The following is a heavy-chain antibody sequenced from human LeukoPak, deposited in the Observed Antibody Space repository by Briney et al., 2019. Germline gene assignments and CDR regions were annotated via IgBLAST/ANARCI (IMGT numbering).Heavy chain of an antibody. V-gene: IGHV3-30-3*01. CDR1: GFTFSSYA. D-gene: IGHD3-3*01. Sequence: GGSLRLSCAASGFTFSSYAMHWVRQAPGKGLEWVAVISYDGSNKYYADSVKGRFTISRDNSKNTLYLQMNSLRAEDTAVYYCARDPGVLRFLEWSDALDIWGQGTMVTVSS. CDR2: ISYDGSNK. J-gene: IGHJ3*02. CDR3: ARDPGVLRFLEWSDALDI.